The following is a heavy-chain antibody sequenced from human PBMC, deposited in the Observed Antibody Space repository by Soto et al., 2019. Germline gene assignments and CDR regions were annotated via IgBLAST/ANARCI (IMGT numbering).Heavy chain of an antibody. CDR3: VRHGSRGCCFDF. V-gene: IGHV4-59*08. Sequence: SETLSLTCTVSGGSMNSYYWSWMRQPPGKGLEWIGYVYDRGSTDYNPSLKSRVTISVDPSKNQFSLRLNSVTAADTAVYHCVRHGSRGCCFDFWGQGTQVTVSS. D-gene: IGHD3-10*01. CDR2: VYDRGST. J-gene: IGHJ4*02. CDR1: GGSMNSYY.